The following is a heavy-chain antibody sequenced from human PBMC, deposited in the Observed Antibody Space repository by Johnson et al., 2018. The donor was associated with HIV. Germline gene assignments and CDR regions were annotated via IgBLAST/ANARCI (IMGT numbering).Heavy chain of an antibody. D-gene: IGHD5-18*01. CDR3: AKASGSVDTAMVEAFDI. Sequence: VQLVESGGGLVQPGGSLRLSCVASGFTFSNYDLHWVRQAPGKGLEWVGRIKSKTDGGTTDYAAPVKGRFTISRDDSKTTLYLQMNSLRAEDTAVYYCAKASGSVDTAMVEAFDIWGQGTMVTVSS. V-gene: IGHV3-15*01. CDR2: IKSKTDGGTT. J-gene: IGHJ3*02. CDR1: GFTFSNYD.